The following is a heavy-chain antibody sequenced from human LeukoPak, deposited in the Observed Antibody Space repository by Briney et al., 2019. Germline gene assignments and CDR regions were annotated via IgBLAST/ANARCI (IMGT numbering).Heavy chain of an antibody. CDR2: IIPIFGTA. CDR1: GGTFSSYA. Sequence: SVTVSFKASGGTFSSYAISWVRQAPGQGGEWMGGIIPIFGTANYLQKFQGRVTITADKTTSTAYMELSSLRSEDTAVYYCARDRGWVVRGSLTLPGWGAFDIWGQGTMVTVSS. V-gene: IGHV1-69*06. CDR3: ARDRGWVVRGSLTLPGWGAFDI. D-gene: IGHD3-10*01. J-gene: IGHJ3*02.